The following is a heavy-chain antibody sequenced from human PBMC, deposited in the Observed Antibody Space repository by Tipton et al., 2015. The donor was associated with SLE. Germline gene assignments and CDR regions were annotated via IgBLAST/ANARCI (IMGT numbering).Heavy chain of an antibody. CDR2: IYYSGST. Sequence: LRLSCTVSGGSISSYYWSWIRQPPGKGLEWIGYIYYSGSTNYNPSLKSRVTISVDTSKNQFSLKLSSVTAADTAVYYCARHGSLYSGSYYHYYYGMDVWGQGP. J-gene: IGHJ6*02. V-gene: IGHV4-59*08. D-gene: IGHD1-26*01. CDR3: ARHGSLYSGSYYHYYYGMDV. CDR1: GGSISSYY.